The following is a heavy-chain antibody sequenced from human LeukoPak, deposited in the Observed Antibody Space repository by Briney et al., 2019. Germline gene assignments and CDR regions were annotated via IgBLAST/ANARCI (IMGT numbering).Heavy chain of an antibody. CDR3: ARHPDSSSWYGSNFDY. CDR2: IHHYGTT. CDR1: GGSFSGYY. D-gene: IGHD6-13*01. J-gene: IGHJ4*02. Sequence: SETLSLTCAVYGGSFSGYYWSWIRQPPEKGLEWIGEIHHYGTTYYNPSLKSRVTISVDTSKNQFSLKLSSVTAADTAVYYCARHPDSSSWYGSNFDYWGQGTLVTVSS. V-gene: IGHV4-34*01.